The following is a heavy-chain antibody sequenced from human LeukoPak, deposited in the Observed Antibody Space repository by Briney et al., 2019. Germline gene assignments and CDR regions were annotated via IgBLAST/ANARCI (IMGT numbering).Heavy chain of an antibody. CDR3: ARDSPGYGAYDLG. J-gene: IGHJ4*02. CDR2: IKEDGSAK. CDR1: GFTFSTYW. V-gene: IGHV3-7*04. Sequence: GGSLRLSCAASGFTFSTYWMSWVRQAPGKGLEWVANIKEDGSAKYSVDPVKGRFTISRDNAKNTLYLQMNSLRAEDTAGYYCARDSPGYGAYDLGWGQGTLVTVSS. D-gene: IGHD5-12*01.